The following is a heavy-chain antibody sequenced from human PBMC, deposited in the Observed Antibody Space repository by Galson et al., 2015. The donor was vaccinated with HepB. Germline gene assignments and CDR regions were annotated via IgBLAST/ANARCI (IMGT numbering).Heavy chain of an antibody. V-gene: IGHV1-46*01. Sequence: SVKVSCKASGYTFTSYYMHWVRQAPGQGLEWMGIINPSAGSTSYAQKFQGRVTMTRDTSTSTVYMELSSLGSEDTAVYYCARGALTGGTYDYFGMDVWGQGTTVTVPS. CDR2: INPSAGST. CDR3: ARGALTGGTYDYFGMDV. CDR1: GYTFTSYY. J-gene: IGHJ6*02. D-gene: IGHD7-27*01.